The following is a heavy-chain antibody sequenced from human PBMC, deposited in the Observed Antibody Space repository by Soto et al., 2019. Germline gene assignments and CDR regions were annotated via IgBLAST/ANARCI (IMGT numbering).Heavy chain of an antibody. J-gene: IGHJ4*02. CDR3: AKGDYDILTGYVDY. V-gene: IGHV3-9*01. Sequence: EVQLEESGGGLVQPGRSLRLSCAASGFTFDDYAMHWVRQAPGKGLEWDSGISWNSGSIGYADSVKGRFTISRGNAKNSLYLQMNSLRAEDTALYYCAKGDYDILTGYVDYWGQGTLVTVSS. D-gene: IGHD3-9*01. CDR2: ISWNSGSI. CDR1: GFTFDDYA.